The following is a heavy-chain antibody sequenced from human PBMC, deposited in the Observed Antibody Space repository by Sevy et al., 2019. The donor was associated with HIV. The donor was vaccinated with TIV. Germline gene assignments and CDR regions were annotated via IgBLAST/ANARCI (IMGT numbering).Heavy chain of an antibody. V-gene: IGHV3-9*01. D-gene: IGHD3-10*01. J-gene: IGHJ4*02. Sequence: GGSLRLSCAASGFRFEDYGMHWVRRAPGKGLEWVSGIGWNSGSVGYAVSGKGRSTISRDNAKNLLYLQMNSLTSEDTALYYCAKDLLPYGSGSYPLDYWGQGTVVTVSS. CDR2: IGWNSGSV. CDR1: GFRFEDYG. CDR3: AKDLLPYGSGSYPLDY.